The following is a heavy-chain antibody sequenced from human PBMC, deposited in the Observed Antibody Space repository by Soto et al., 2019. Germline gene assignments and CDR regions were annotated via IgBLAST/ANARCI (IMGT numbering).Heavy chain of an antibody. CDR1: GFSLDHYA. CDR3: VKDNVGVYCSGGSCYFDS. D-gene: IGHD2-15*01. CDR2: ISWDSGVI. Sequence: EVHLVESGGGLAQPGRSLRLSCVASGFSLDHYAMHWVRQAPGKGMEWVSGISWDSGVIDYADSVRGRFTISRDNAKISLFMQMTSLRAEDTALYYCVKDNVGVYCSGGSCYFDSWGQGSLVTVSS. V-gene: IGHV3-9*01. J-gene: IGHJ4*02.